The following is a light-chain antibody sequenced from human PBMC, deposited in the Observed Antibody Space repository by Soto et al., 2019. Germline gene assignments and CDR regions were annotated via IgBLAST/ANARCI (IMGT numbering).Light chain of an antibody. CDR3: QQYGGSPLVT. J-gene: IGKJ4*01. Sequence: EIVLTQSPATLSLSPGERATLSCRASQSVSSNFLAWYQQKAGQTPRLLIYGASTRATGIPDRFSGTGSGTDFTLTITRLEPEDFAVYYCQQYGGSPLVTFGGGTKV. CDR1: QSVSSNF. CDR2: GAS. V-gene: IGKV3-20*01.